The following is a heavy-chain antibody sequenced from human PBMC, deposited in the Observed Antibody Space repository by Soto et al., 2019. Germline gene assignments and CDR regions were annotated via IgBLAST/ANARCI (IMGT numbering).Heavy chain of an antibody. J-gene: IGHJ4*02. V-gene: IGHV4-34*01. CDR2: IYYSGST. CDR3: ARLPRMTTVTPDY. Sequence: PSETLSLTCAVYGGSFSGYYWSWIRQPPGKGLEWIVNIYYSGSTYYNPSLKSRVTISVHTSKNQFSLKLSSVTAADTAVYYCARLPRMTTVTPDYWGQGTLVTVSS. CDR1: GGSFSGYY. D-gene: IGHD4-17*01.